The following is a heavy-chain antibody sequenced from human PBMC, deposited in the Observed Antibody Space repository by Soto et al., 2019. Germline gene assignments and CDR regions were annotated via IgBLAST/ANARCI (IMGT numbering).Heavy chain of an antibody. D-gene: IGHD2-15*01. CDR1: GFTFSSYG. Sequence: GGSLRLSCAASGFTFSSYGMHWVRQSPGKGLEWVAVISYDGSNKYYADSVKGRSTISRDNSKNTLYLQMNSLRAEDTAVYYCAKIDTDLVVAAVYYYYGMDVWGQGTTVTVSS. V-gene: IGHV3-30*18. J-gene: IGHJ6*02. CDR2: ISYDGSNK. CDR3: AKIDTDLVVAAVYYYYGMDV.